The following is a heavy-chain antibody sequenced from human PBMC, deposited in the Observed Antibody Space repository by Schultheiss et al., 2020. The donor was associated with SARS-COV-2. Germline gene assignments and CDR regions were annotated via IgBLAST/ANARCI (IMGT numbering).Heavy chain of an antibody. D-gene: IGHD4-17*01. CDR3: AREVSRGTINYGDYTGSSDWYFDL. Sequence: SETLSLTCAVSGYSISSGYYWGWIRQPPGKGLEWIGEVNHSGSTNYNPSLKSRVSISVDTSKNQFSLKLSSVTAADTVVYYCAREVSRGTINYGDYTGSSDWYFDLWGRGTLVTVSS. J-gene: IGHJ2*01. CDR1: GYSISSGYY. V-gene: IGHV4-38-2*02. CDR2: VNHSGST.